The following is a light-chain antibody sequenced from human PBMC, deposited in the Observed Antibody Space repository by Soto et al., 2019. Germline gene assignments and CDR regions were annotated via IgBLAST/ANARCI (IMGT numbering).Light chain of an antibody. CDR1: QSVSSSY. Sequence: EIVLTQSPVTLSLSPGERATLSCRASQSVSSSYLAWYQQKPGQAPRLLIYGASSRATGIPDRFSGSGSGTDFTLTISRLEPEDFAVYYCQQYGSPLTFGGGTKVDIK. CDR3: QQYGSPLT. CDR2: GAS. V-gene: IGKV3-20*01. J-gene: IGKJ4*01.